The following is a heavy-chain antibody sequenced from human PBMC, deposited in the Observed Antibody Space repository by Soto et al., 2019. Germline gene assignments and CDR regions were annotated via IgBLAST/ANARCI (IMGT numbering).Heavy chain of an antibody. CDR3: AKDANDEYFQN. CDR2: ISYDGSNK. D-gene: IGHD1-1*01. J-gene: IGHJ1*01. Sequence: GGSLRLSCAASGFTFSSYGMHWVRQAPGKGLEWVAVISYDGSNKYYADSVKGRFTISRDNSKNTLYLQMNSLRAEDTAVYYCAKDANDEYFQNWGQGTLVTVSS. CDR1: GFTFSSYG. V-gene: IGHV3-30*18.